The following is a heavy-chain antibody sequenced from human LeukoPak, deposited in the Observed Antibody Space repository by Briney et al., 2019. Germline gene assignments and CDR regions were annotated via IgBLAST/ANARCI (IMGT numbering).Heavy chain of an antibody. D-gene: IGHD3-3*01. CDR2: ISWDGGIT. Sequence: GGSLRLSCAASGFTFHHYSMHWVRQPPGKGLEWVSLISWDGGITYYADSVRGRFTISRDNAKNSLYLQMNSLRAEDTAVYYCAREMFWSGYFSNLHFDYWGQGALVTVSS. V-gene: IGHV3-43*01. J-gene: IGHJ4*02. CDR1: GFTFHHYS. CDR3: AREMFWSGYFSNLHFDY.